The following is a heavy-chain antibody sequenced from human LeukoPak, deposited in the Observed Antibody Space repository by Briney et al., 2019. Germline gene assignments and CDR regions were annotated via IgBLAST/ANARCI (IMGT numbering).Heavy chain of an antibody. Sequence: SETLSLTCTVSGGSISSCYWSWVRQPPGKGLEWIGYIYYSGSTNYNPSLKSRVTISVDTSKNQFSLKLSSVTAADTAVYYCARELYCSGGSCYSFLDYWGQGTLVTVSS. CDR1: GGSISSCY. CDR3: ARELYCSGGSCYSFLDY. D-gene: IGHD2-15*01. J-gene: IGHJ4*02. CDR2: IYYSGST. V-gene: IGHV4-59*01.